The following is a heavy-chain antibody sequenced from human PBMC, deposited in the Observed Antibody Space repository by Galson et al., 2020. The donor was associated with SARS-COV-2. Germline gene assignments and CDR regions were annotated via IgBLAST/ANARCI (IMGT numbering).Heavy chain of an antibody. V-gene: IGHV3-7*01. Sequence: GESLKISCEASGFTFSSYWMSWVRQAPGRGLEWVANINQHGNENYYVDSVKGRFTISRDNAKNSLFLQMNSLRVEDTAVYYCVKDRKGSCTGESCSWRFDYFDYWGQGTLVTVSS. J-gene: IGHJ4*02. CDR2: INQHGNEN. D-gene: IGHD2-15*01. CDR3: VKDRKGSCTGESCSWRFDYFDY. CDR1: GFTFSSYW.